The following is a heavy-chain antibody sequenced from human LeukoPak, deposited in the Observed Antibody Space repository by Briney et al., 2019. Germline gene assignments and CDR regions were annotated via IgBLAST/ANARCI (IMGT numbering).Heavy chain of an antibody. CDR3: ARRVGSSSNYFDY. CDR2: IYTSGST. Sequence: SETLSLTCTVSGGSISSGSYYWSWIRQPAGKGLEWIGRIYTSGSTNYNPSLKSRVTISVDTSKNQFSLKLSSVTAADTAVYYCARRVGSSSNYFDYWGQGTLVTVSS. D-gene: IGHD6-13*01. V-gene: IGHV4-61*02. J-gene: IGHJ4*02. CDR1: GGSISSGSYY.